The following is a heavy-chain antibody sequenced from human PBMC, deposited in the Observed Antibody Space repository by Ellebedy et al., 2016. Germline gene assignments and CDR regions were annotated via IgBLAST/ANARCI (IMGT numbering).Heavy chain of an antibody. Sequence: GGSLRLSXAASGFTFDDYAMHWVRQAPGKGLEWVSGISWNSGSIGYADSVKGRFTISRDNAKNSLYLQMNSLRAEDTALYYCAKGLENWNYGSDYWGQGTLVTVSA. CDR2: ISWNSGSI. J-gene: IGHJ4*02. CDR3: AKGLENWNYGSDY. CDR1: GFTFDDYA. D-gene: IGHD1-7*01. V-gene: IGHV3-9*01.